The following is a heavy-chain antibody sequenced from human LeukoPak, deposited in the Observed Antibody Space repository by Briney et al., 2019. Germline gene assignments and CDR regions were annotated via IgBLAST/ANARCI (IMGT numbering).Heavy chain of an antibody. D-gene: IGHD2-15*01. CDR1: GYTFTNYW. CDR3: AGHAEYCTGGKCYSFYYFDY. J-gene: IGHJ4*02. Sequence: GESLKISCKASGYTFTNYWIGWVRHTPGKGLEWMGIIHPGDSDTRYRTSFQGQVTMSVDESTSTAYLHWTSLKASDTAIYYCAGHAEYCTGGKCYSFYYFDYWGQGTLVTVSS. V-gene: IGHV5-51*01. CDR2: IHPGDSDT.